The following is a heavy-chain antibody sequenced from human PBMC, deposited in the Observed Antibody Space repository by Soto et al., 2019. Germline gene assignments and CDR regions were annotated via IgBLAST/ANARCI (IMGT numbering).Heavy chain of an antibody. CDR2: IYYSGST. CDR1: GGSISSGDYY. V-gene: IGHV4-30-4*01. D-gene: IGHD2-8*01. J-gene: IGHJ4*02. Sequence: QVQLQESGPGLVKPSQTLSLTCTVSGGSISSGDYYWSWIRQPPGNGLEWIGYIYYSGSTYYNPSLKSRVTISVDTSKNQFSLKLSSVTAADTAVYYCARRYCTNGVCPRPFDYWGQGTLVTVSS. CDR3: ARRYCTNGVCPRPFDY.